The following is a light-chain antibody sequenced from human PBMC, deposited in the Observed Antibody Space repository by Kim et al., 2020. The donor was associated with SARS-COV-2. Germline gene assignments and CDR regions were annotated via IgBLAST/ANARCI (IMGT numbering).Light chain of an antibody. CDR3: AAWDDSLSGRV. CDR2: SNN. CDR1: SSNIGSNT. Sequence: QSVLTQPPSASGTPGQRVTISCSGSSSNIGSNTVNWYQQLPGTAPKLLIYSNNQRPSGVPDRFSGSKSGTSASLAISGLQSEDEADYYCAAWDDSLSGRVFGTGTQLTVL. V-gene: IGLV1-44*01. J-gene: IGLJ1*01.